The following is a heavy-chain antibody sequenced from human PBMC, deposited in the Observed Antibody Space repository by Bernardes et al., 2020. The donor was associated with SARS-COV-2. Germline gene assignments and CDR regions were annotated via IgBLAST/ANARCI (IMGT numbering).Heavy chain of an antibody. CDR3: APSPNYSSSWEY. D-gene: IGHD6-13*01. CDR1: GFTFSSYA. Sequence: GGSLRLSCAASGFTFSSYAMHWVRQAPGKGLEWVAVISYDGSNKYYADSVKGRFTISRDNSKNTLYLQMNSLRAEDTAVYYCAPSPNYSSSWEYWGQGTLVTVSS. CDR2: ISYDGSNK. V-gene: IGHV3-30-3*01. J-gene: IGHJ4*02.